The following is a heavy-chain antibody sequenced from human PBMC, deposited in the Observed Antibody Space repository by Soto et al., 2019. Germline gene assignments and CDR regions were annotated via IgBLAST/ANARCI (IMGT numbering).Heavy chain of an antibody. V-gene: IGHV3-21*01. CDR1: GFTFSSYS. J-gene: IGHJ6*02. CDR3: ASHYGDYYHYGMDV. D-gene: IGHD4-17*01. CDR2: ISSSTSYI. Sequence: EVQLVESGGGLVKPGGSLRLSCAASGFTFSSYSMNWVRQAPGKGLEWVSSISSSTSYIYYADSVKGRFTISRDNAKNSLYLQMNSLRAEDTAVYYCASHYGDYYHYGMDVWGQGTTVTVSS.